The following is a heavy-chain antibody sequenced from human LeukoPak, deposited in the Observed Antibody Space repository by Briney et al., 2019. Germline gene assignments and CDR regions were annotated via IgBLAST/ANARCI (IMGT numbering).Heavy chain of an antibody. CDR2: IYPDDSDT. CDR1: GYSFASYW. D-gene: IGHD1/OR15-1a*01. J-gene: IGHJ4*02. V-gene: IGHV5-51*01. Sequence: GEFLKISCKGSGYSFASYWIGWVRQMPGKGLEWMGIIYPDDSDTRYSPSFQGQVTISADKSISTAYLQWSSLKASDTAMYYCATSESQTKFDYWGQGTLVTVSS. CDR3: ATSESQTKFDY.